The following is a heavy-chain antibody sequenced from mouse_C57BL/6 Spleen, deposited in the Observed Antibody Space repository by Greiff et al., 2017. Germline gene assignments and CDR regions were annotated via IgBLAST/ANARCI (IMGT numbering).Heavy chain of an antibody. V-gene: IGHV1-59*01. D-gene: IGHD3-2*02. CDR2: IDPSDSYT. Sequence: VQLQQPGAELVRPGTSVKLSCKASGYTFTSYWMHWVKQRPGQGLEWIGVIDPSDSYTNYNQKFKGKATLTVNTSSSTAYMQLSSLTSEDSAVYYCARWGSSGYPFAYWGQGTLVTVSA. J-gene: IGHJ3*01. CDR1: GYTFTSYW. CDR3: ARWGSSGYPFAY.